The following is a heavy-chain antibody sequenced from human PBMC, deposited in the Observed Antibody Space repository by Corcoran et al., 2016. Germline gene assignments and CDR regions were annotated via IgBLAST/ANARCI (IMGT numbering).Heavy chain of an antibody. CDR2: ISGSATDI. CDR3: ARDRGDTYYYTSSGSHRVWQYNWFDS. J-gene: IGHJ5*01. D-gene: IGHD3-22*01. CDR1: GFTFSSYT. V-gene: IGHV3-21*01. Sequence: VQLVESGGGLIQPGESLRLSCAASGFTFSSYTMNWVRQAPGKGLEWVSSISGSATDIYYADSVKGRFTYSRDNAKNSLYLQMNSLRAVDTAIYYCARDRGDTYYYTSSGSHRVWQYNWFDSCGQGTLITVSS.